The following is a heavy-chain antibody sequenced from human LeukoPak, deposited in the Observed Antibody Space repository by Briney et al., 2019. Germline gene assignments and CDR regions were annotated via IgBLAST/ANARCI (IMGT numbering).Heavy chain of an antibody. CDR2: IWYDGSKQ. CDR1: GFTFSNYG. Sequence: GRSLRLSCAASGFTFSNYGMHWVRQAPGKGLEWVAVIWYDGSKQYYADSVKGRFTISRDDSKNTLYLQMNSLRAEDTAVYYCAKDTSYHGYWGQGTLVTVSS. CDR3: AKDTSYHGY. J-gene: IGHJ4*02. V-gene: IGHV3-33*06. D-gene: IGHD3-16*02.